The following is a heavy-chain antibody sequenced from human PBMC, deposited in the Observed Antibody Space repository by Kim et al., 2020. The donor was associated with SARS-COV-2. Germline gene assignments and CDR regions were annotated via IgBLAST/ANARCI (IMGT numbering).Heavy chain of an antibody. CDR1: GYTFTAYY. Sequence: ASVKVSCKASGYTFTAYYMQWVRQAPGQGLEWMGRINPNSGGTNYAQKFQGRVTMTRDTSISTAYMDLSRLRSDDTAVYYCARDLPPEVTIFGMVIRESYFDYWGQGTLVTVSS. J-gene: IGHJ4*02. CDR3: ARDLPPEVTIFGMVIRESYFDY. V-gene: IGHV1-2*06. D-gene: IGHD3-3*01. CDR2: INPNSGGT.